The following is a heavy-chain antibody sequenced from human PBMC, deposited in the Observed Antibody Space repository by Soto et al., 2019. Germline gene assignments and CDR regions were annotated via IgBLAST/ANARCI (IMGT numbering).Heavy chain of an antibody. CDR3: VRDGTKTLRDWFDP. Sequence: EALSVTCTDSVASISGFYWSWIRKSAGKGLEWIGRIYATGTTDYNPSLKSRVMMSVDTSKKQFSLKLRSVTAADTAVYYCVRDGTKTLRDWFDPWGQGISVTVSS. D-gene: IGHD1-1*01. V-gene: IGHV4-4*07. CDR1: VASISGFY. CDR2: IYATGTT. J-gene: IGHJ5*02.